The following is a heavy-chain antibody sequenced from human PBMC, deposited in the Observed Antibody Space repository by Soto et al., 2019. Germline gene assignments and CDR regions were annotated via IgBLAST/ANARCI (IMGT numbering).Heavy chain of an antibody. CDR3: ARDGGEEYDILTGYYNTSTPAVDYYYYMDV. J-gene: IGHJ6*03. CDR2: ISSSSSYI. V-gene: IGHV3-21*01. D-gene: IGHD3-9*01. Sequence: GGSLRLSCAASGFTFSSYSMNWVRQAPGKGLEWVSSISSSSSYIYYADSVKGRFTISRDNAKNALYLQMNSLRAEDTAVYYCARDGGEEYDILTGYYNTSTPAVDYYYYMDVWGKGTTVTVSS. CDR1: GFTFSSYS.